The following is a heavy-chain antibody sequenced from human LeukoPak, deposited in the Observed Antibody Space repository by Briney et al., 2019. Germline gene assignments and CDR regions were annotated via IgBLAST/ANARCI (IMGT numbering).Heavy chain of an antibody. CDR3: AKDRKQWLPANFDY. J-gene: IGHJ4*02. V-gene: IGHV3-23*01. CDR2: ISGSGGST. CDR1: GFTFSSYA. D-gene: IGHD6-19*01. Sequence: GGSLRLSCAASGFTFSSYAMSWARQAPGKGLGWVSAISGSGGSTYYADSVKGRFTISRDNSKNTLYLQMNSLRAEDTAVYYCAKDRKQWLPANFDYWGQGTLVTVSS.